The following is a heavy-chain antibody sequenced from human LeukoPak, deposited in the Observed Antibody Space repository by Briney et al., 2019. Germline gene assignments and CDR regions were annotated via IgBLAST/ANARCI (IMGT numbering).Heavy chain of an antibody. D-gene: IGHD3-10*01. Sequence: PGGSLRLSCAASGFTFSSYSMNWVRQAPGKGLEWVSSISSSSYIYYADSVKGRFTISRDNSKNTLYLQMNSLRAEDTAVYYCAKEWHRVAVNYMDVWGKGTTVTVSS. CDR2: ISSSSYI. CDR3: AKEWHRVAVNYMDV. J-gene: IGHJ6*03. V-gene: IGHV3-21*04. CDR1: GFTFSSYS.